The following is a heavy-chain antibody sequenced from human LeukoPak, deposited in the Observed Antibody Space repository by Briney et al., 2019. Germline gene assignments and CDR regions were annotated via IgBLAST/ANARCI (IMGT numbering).Heavy chain of an antibody. D-gene: IGHD6-13*01. Sequence: PGGSLRLSCEASGFTFNSYVMSWVRQAPGKGLEWVSAISGTGISTYYADSVKGRFTISRDNSKNTLYLQMNSLRAEDTAVYYCAKAGRGSSWYVSGWYKDYFDYWGQGTLATVSS. CDR1: GFTFNSYV. J-gene: IGHJ4*02. CDR3: AKAGRGSSWYVSGWYKDYFDY. V-gene: IGHV3-23*01. CDR2: ISGTGIST.